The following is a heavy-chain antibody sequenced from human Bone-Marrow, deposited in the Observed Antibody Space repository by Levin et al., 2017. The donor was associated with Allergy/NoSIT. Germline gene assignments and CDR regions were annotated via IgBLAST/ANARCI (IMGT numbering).Heavy chain of an antibody. J-gene: IGHJ3*01. D-gene: IGHD3-16*02. V-gene: IGHV4-30-2*01. CDR1: GASITSGYYS. Sequence: KSSETLSLTCAVSGASITSGYYSWSWIRQPPGKGLEWTGYIYQSGSTHYNPSLKSRITISLDKSKNQFSLELSSVTAADTAVYYCARCNEIMLGGVIASTCGAFDVWGQGTMVTVSS. CDR3: ARCNEIMLGGVIASTCGAFDV. CDR2: IYQSGST.